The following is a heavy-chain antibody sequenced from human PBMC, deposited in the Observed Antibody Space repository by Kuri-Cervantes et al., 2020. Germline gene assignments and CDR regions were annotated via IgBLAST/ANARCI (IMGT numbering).Heavy chain of an antibody. Sequence: ASVKVSCKVSGYTLTELSMHWVRQAPGKGLEWMGGFDPEDGETIYAQKFQGRVTITRDTSASTAYMELSSLRSEDTAVYYCASLLLWFGELPPRGDYWAREPWSPSPQ. D-gene: IGHD3-10*01. J-gene: IGHJ4*02. CDR3: ASLLLWFGELPPRGDY. V-gene: IGHV1-24*01. CDR2: FDPEDGET. CDR1: GYTLTELS.